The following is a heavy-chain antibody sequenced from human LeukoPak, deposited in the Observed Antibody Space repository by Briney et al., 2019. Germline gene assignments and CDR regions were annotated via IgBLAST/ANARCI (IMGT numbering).Heavy chain of an antibody. CDR1: GFTFSSYA. V-gene: IGHV3-30-3*01. CDR3: ANGGLLAADY. J-gene: IGHJ4*02. D-gene: IGHD3-3*02. CDR2: ISYDGSNK. Sequence: GGSLRLSCAASGFTFSSYAMHWVRQALGKGLEWVAVISYDGSNKYYADSVKGRFTISRDNSKNTLYLQMNSLRAEDTAVYYCANGGLLAADYWGQGTLVTVSS.